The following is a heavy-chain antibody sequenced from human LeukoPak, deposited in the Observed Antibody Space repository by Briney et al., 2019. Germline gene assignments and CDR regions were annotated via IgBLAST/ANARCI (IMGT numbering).Heavy chain of an antibody. J-gene: IGHJ5*02. D-gene: IGHD2-2*01. V-gene: IGHV4-59*01. Sequence: SETLSLTCTVSGGSISSYYWSWIRQPPGKGLEWIGYIYYSGSTNYNPSLKSRVTISVDTSKDQFSLKLSSVTAADTAVYYCARGSGVVPAAMSRYSGYDFNSRYNWFDPWGQGTLVTVSS. CDR3: ARGSGVVPAAMSRYSGYDFNSRYNWFDP. CDR1: GGSISSYY. CDR2: IYYSGST.